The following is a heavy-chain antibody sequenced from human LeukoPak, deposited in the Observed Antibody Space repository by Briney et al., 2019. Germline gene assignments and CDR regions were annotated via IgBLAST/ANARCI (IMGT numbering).Heavy chain of an antibody. CDR1: GYTFTGYY. J-gene: IGHJ3*02. Sequence: GASVKVSCKASGYTFTGYYMHWVRQAPGQGLEWMGWINPNSGGTNYAQKFQGRVTMTRDTSISTAYMELSRLRSDDTAVYYCARDGRWLQWNERSDAFDTWGQGTMVTVSS. CDR2: INPNSGGT. V-gene: IGHV1-2*02. D-gene: IGHD5-24*01. CDR3: ARDGRWLQWNERSDAFDT.